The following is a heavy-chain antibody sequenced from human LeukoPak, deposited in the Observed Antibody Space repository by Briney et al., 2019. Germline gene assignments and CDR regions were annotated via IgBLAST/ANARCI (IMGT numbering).Heavy chain of an antibody. CDR2: INWNGGST. V-gene: IGHV3-20*01. Sequence: GGSLRLSCAASGFTFDDYGMSWVRQAPGKGLEWVSGINWNGGSTGYADSVKGRFTISRDNAKNSLYLQMNSLRAEDTALYHCARKGCSSTGCSNYYYYYMDVWGKGTTVTVSS. CDR3: ARKGCSSTGCSNYYYYYMDV. J-gene: IGHJ6*03. CDR1: GFTFDDYG. D-gene: IGHD2-2*01.